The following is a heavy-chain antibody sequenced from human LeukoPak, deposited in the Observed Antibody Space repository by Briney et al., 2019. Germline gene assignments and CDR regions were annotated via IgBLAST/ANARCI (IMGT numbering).Heavy chain of an antibody. CDR3: ASPTTETGVAGTN. D-gene: IGHD6-19*01. CDR1: GGSISSYY. Sequence: SETLSLTCTVSGGSISSYYWSWIRQPPGKGLEWIGYIYYSGSTNYNPSLKSRVTISVDTSKNQFSLKLSSVTAADTAVYYCASPTTETGVAGTNWGQGTLVTVSS. V-gene: IGHV4-59*01. J-gene: IGHJ4*02. CDR2: IYYSGST.